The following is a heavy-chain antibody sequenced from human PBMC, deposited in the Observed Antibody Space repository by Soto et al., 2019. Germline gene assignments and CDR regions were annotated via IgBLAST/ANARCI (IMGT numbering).Heavy chain of an antibody. CDR3: ARDSRTGCSSNECYMY. J-gene: IGHJ4*02. CDR1: GDSISSGSW. V-gene: IGHV4-4*02. CDR2: IYHSVNT. Sequence: PSETLSLTCAVSGDSISSGSWWSWVRQSAGKGLQWIGEIYHSVNTRNNPSLKSRVTMSVDKSNSQFSVNLMSVSAADTATCYCARDSRTGCSSNECYMYCGRGRLVIVSS. D-gene: IGHD2-2*01.